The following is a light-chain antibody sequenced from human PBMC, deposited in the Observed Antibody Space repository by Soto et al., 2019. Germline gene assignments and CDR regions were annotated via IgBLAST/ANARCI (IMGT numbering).Light chain of an antibody. CDR2: DNN. V-gene: IGLV1-51*01. Sequence: QSVLTQPPSVSAAPGQRVTISCSGSSANIAGNYVSWFQQFPGTAPKLLIYDNNKRPSGIPDRFSASKSGTSATLDITGLQTGDEADYYCATWDHSLSGEVFGGGTKVTVL. J-gene: IGLJ2*01. CDR3: ATWDHSLSGEV. CDR1: SANIAGNY.